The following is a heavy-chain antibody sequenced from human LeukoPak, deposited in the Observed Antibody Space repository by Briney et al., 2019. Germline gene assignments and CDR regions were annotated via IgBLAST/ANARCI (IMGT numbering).Heavy chain of an antibody. CDR2: ISYDGNNK. J-gene: IGHJ4*02. D-gene: IGHD6-19*01. CDR3: ATFPINSSGWYGGEENFDY. Sequence: PGRSLRLSCAASGFTFSSYAMHWVRQAPGKGLEWGAVISYDGNNKFYADSVKGRFTISRDNSKNTLYLQMNSLRAEDTAVYYCATFPINSSGWYGGEENFDYWGQGTLVTVSS. CDR1: GFTFSSYA. V-gene: IGHV3-30-3*01.